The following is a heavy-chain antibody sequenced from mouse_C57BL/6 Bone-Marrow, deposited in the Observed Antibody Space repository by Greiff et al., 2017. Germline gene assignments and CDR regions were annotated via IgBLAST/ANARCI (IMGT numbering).Heavy chain of an antibody. CDR3: ARDANSAGYGFAY. Sequence: EVMLVESGGGLVQSGRSLRLSCATSGFTFSDFYMEWVRQAPGKGLEWIAASRNKANDYTTEYSASVKGRFIVSRDTPQSILYLQMNALRAEDTAIYYCARDANSAGYGFAYWGQGTLVTVSA. V-gene: IGHV7-1*01. CDR1: GFTFSDFY. CDR2: SRNKANDYTT. J-gene: IGHJ3*01. D-gene: IGHD3-2*02.